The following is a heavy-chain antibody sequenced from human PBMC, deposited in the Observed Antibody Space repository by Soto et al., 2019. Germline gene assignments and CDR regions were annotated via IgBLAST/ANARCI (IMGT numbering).Heavy chain of an antibody. J-gene: IGHJ1*01. CDR2: IIPIFGTA. CDR1: GGTFSSYA. V-gene: IGHV1-69*12. CDR3: ARSPKGSSHPAGGYFQH. D-gene: IGHD1-26*01. Sequence: QVQLVQSGAEVKKPGSSVKVSCKASGGTFSSYAISWVRQAPGQGLEWMGGIIPIFGTANYAQKFQGRVTITADESTSAADLELSSLRSEDPAVYYCARSPKGSSHPAGGYFQHWGQGTRVTVSS.